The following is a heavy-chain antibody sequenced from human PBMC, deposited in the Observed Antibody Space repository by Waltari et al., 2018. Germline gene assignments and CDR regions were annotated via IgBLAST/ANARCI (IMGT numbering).Heavy chain of an antibody. J-gene: IGHJ6*02. V-gene: IGHV3-23*01. CDR3: ARVKDGRGWFLYYGMDV. CDR2: ISGSGGNT. Sequence: EVQLLESGGGLVQPGGSLGLPCAASGFEFGGSAMSGVRQAPGKGLEWVSDISGSGGNTYYAESVKGRFTISRDNSKNTLYVQMNSLRVEDTAVYYCARVKDGRGWFLYYGMDVWGQGTTVTVSS. CDR1: GFEFGGSA. D-gene: IGHD6-19*01.